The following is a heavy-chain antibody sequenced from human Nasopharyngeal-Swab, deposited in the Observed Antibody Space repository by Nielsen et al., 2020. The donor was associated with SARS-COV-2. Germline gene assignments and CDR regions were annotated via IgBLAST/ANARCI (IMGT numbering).Heavy chain of an antibody. CDR3: ARKPGIAAAGTLDY. D-gene: IGHD6-13*01. Sequence: ASVKVSCNASGYTFTSYGISWVRQAPGQGLEWMGWISAYNGNTNYAQKLQGRVTMTTDTSTSTAYMELRSLRSDDTAVYYCARKPGIAAAGTLDYWGQGTLVTVSS. V-gene: IGHV1-18*04. CDR1: GYTFTSYG. J-gene: IGHJ4*02. CDR2: ISAYNGNT.